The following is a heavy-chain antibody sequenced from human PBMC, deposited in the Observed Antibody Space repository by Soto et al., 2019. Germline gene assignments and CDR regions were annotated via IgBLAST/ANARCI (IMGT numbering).Heavy chain of an antibody. J-gene: IGHJ6*02. V-gene: IGHV4-59*08. CDR3: ARTLAMVRGVGPYYYYYGMDV. D-gene: IGHD3-10*01. CDR1: CDSISNYS. Sequence: SETLSLTCTVSCDSISNYSWSWIRQPPGKGLEWIGYIYYSGSTNTNPSLKRRVTISVDSSKNQFSLKLASVTAADTAVYYCARTLAMVRGVGPYYYYYGMDVWGQGTTVTVSS. CDR2: IYYSGST.